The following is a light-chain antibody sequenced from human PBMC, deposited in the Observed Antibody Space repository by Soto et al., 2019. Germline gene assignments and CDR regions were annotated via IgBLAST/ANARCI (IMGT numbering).Light chain of an antibody. V-gene: IGKV3-20*01. CDR1: QSVSSSY. CDR2: GES. J-gene: IGKJ2*01. CDR3: QQYGSSPPYT. Sequence: IVLTQSPGTLSLSPGERATLSCRASQSVSSSYLAWYQQKPGQAPRLLIYGESSRATGIPDRFSGSGSGTDFNLTISRLEPEDFAVYYCQQYGSSPPYTFGQGTKLEIK.